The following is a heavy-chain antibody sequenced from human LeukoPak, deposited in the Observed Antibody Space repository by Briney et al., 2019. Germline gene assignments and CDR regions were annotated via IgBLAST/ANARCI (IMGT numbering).Heavy chain of an antibody. CDR3: ARGAGYYDFWSGYPHRRGYYYYYYMDV. CDR2: INHSGST. CDR1: GFTFSDYY. D-gene: IGHD3-3*01. Sequence: GSLRLSCAASGFTFSDYYISWIRQPPGKGLEWIGEINHSGSTNYNPSLKSRVTISVDTSKNQFSLKLSAVTAADTAVYYCARGAGYYDFWSGYPHRRGYYYYYYMDVWGKGTTVTVSS. V-gene: IGHV4-34*01. J-gene: IGHJ6*03.